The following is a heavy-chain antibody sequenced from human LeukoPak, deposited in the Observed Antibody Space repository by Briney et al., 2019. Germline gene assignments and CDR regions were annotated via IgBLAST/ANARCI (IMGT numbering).Heavy chain of an antibody. Sequence: ASVKVSCKASGYTFTGYYMHWVRQAPGQGLEWMGWINPNSGGTNYAQKFQGRVTMTRDTSISTAYMELSRLRSDDTAVYYCARDIGPDEYSSFPTFDYWGQGTLVTVSS. CDR2: INPNSGGT. D-gene: IGHD6-6*01. CDR3: ARDIGPDEYSSFPTFDY. V-gene: IGHV1-2*02. J-gene: IGHJ4*02. CDR1: GYTFTGYY.